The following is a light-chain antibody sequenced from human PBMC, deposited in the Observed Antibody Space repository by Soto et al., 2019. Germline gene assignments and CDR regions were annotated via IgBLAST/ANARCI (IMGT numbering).Light chain of an antibody. V-gene: IGKV3-20*01. CDR3: QQYGSSSWT. Sequence: EIVLTQSPGTLSLSPGEKATHSCRASQSVSSSYFAWYQQRFGQAPRLLIYGASSRATGIPDRFSGSGSGTDFTLTISRLEPEDFAVYYCQQYGSSSWTFCQGTKWIS. CDR1: QSVSSSY. CDR2: GAS. J-gene: IGKJ1*01.